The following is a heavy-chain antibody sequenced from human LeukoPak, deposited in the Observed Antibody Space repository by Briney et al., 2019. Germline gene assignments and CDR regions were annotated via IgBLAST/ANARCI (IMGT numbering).Heavy chain of an antibody. CDR1: GFTFSTYA. D-gene: IGHD6-13*01. J-gene: IGHJ4*02. V-gene: IGHV3-7*03. CDR3: ARVGYSSSWSDYFDY. CDR2: IKQDGSEK. Sequence: GGSLRLSCAASGFTFSTYAMSWVRQAPGKGLEWVANIKQDGSEKYYVDSVKGRFTISRDNAKNSLYLQMNSLRAEDTAVYYCARVGYSSSWSDYFDYWGQGTLVTVSS.